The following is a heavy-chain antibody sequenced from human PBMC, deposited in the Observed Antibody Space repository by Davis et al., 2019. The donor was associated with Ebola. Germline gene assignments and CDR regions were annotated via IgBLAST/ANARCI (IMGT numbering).Heavy chain of an antibody. D-gene: IGHD3-22*01. CDR1: GFTCADYA. V-gene: IGHV3-9*01. Sequence: SLKISCAASGFTCADYAMHWVRQAPGKGLEWVSGISWNSGSIGYADSVKGRFTIFIDNAKNSLYLQMNSLRAEDTALYYCAKVAVYYDSSGYPRGGFDYWGQGTLVTVSS. CDR3: AKVAVYYDSSGYPRGGFDY. J-gene: IGHJ4*02. CDR2: ISWNSGSI.